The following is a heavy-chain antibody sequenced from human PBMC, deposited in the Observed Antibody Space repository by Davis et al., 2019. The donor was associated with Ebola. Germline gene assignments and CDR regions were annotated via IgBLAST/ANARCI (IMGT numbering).Heavy chain of an antibody. D-gene: IGHD4-17*01. Sequence: SVKVSCKASGGTFSSYAISWVRQAPGQGLEWMGGIIPIFGTANYAQKFQGRVTITADESTSTAYMELSSLRSEDTAVYYCARDREYGDLNWFDPWGQGTLVTVSS. CDR1: GGTFSSYA. J-gene: IGHJ5*02. V-gene: IGHV1-69*13. CDR2: IIPIFGTA. CDR3: ARDREYGDLNWFDP.